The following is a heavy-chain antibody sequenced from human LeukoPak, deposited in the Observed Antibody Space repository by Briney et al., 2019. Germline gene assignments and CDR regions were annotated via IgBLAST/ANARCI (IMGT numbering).Heavy chain of an antibody. J-gene: IGHJ4*02. V-gene: IGHV3-23*01. CDR2: ISGSGGST. Sequence: PGGSLRLSCVASGFTFSSYAMGWVRQAPGKGLEWVSAISGSGGSTYYADSVKGRFTISRDNSKNTLYLQMNSLRAEDTAVYYCARVNYYDSSGYSDYWGQGTLVTVSS. CDR1: GFTFSSYA. D-gene: IGHD3-22*01. CDR3: ARVNYYDSSGYSDY.